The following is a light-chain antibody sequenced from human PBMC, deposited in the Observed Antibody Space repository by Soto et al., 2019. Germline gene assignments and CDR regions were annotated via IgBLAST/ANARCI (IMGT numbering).Light chain of an antibody. CDR1: QGISSY. CDR3: QQSYSTPLT. Sequence: AIRMTQSPSSFSASTGDRVTITCRASQGISSYLAWYQQKPGKAPKLLIYAASTLQSGVPSRFSGSGSGTDFTLTISCLQSEDFATYYCQQSYSTPLTFGPGTKVDIK. CDR2: AAS. J-gene: IGKJ3*01. V-gene: IGKV1-8*01.